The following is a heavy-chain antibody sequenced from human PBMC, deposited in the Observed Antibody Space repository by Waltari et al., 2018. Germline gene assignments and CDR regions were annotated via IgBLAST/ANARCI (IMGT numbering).Heavy chain of an antibody. CDR3: ARDTSGSSGGKTYWYFEL. D-gene: IGHD6-6*01. J-gene: IGHJ2*01. CDR1: GYSYTTHW. CDR2: INPDGSGT. Sequence: QMQLVQSGAEVREPGASVKVSCKASGYSYTTHWMHWVRQAPGQGLEWMGVINPDGSGTVYAQKCQGRVAMTRDTSATTDYMQLSSLRSEDTAIYYCARDTSGSSGGKTYWYFELWGRGTLISVSS. V-gene: IGHV1-46*01.